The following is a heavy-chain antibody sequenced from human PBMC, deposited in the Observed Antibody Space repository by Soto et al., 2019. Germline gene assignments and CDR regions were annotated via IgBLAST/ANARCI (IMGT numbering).Heavy chain of an antibody. CDR2: IYPGDSDT. J-gene: IGHJ6*02. Sequence: AGGSLRLSCAASGDRFTSYWIGWVRQMPGKGLEWMGIIYPGDSDTRYSPSFQGQVTISADKSISTAYLQWSSLKASDTAMYYCARHLNIGYSYGRVSPDYYYGMDVWGQGTTVTVSS. CDR1: GDRFTSYW. V-gene: IGHV5-51*01. CDR3: ARHLNIGYSYGRVSPDYYYGMDV. D-gene: IGHD5-18*01.